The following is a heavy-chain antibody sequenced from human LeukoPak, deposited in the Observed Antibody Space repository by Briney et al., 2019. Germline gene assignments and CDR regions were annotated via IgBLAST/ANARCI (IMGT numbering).Heavy chain of an antibody. CDR2: IYCSGST. CDR3: ARRPTGDPKFDY. D-gene: IGHD7-27*01. CDR1: GGSISNYF. J-gene: IGHJ4*02. V-gene: IGHV4-59*08. Sequence: SETLSLTCSVSGGSISNYFWTWIRQPPGKGLEWIGYIYCSGSTYYNPSLKSRVTISVDTSKNRFSLKLSTVTAADAAVYYCARRPTGDPKFDYWGQGTLVTVSS.